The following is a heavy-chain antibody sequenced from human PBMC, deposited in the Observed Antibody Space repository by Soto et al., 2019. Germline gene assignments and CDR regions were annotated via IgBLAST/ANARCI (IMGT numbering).Heavy chain of an antibody. Sequence: ASETLSLTCAVSGGSVSSTNWWTWVRQPPGKRLEWIGEIYHSGSPTYSPSLRSRATISVDKSNNQFSLRLRSVTAADTAVYYCARRGSGGIPVAGTSFDYWGQGTLVTVSS. CDR2: IYHSGSP. J-gene: IGHJ4*02. V-gene: IGHV4-4*02. D-gene: IGHD6-19*01. CDR3: ARRGSGGIPVAGTSFDY. CDR1: GGSVSSTNW.